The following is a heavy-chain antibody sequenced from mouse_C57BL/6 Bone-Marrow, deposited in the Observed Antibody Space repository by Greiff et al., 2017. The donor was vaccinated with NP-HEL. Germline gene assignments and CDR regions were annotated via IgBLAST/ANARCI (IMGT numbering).Heavy chain of an antibody. CDR1: GFSLTSYG. J-gene: IGHJ4*01. Sequence: QVQLQQSGPGLVQPSQSLSITCTVSGFSLTSYGVHWVRQSPGKGLEWLGVIWRGGSTDYNAAFMSRLSITKDNSKSQVFFKMNSLQADDTAIYYCATNGGITTVVAKDYAMDYWGQGTSVTVSS. D-gene: IGHD1-1*01. V-gene: IGHV2-5*01. CDR2: IWRGGST. CDR3: ATNGGITTVVAKDYAMDY.